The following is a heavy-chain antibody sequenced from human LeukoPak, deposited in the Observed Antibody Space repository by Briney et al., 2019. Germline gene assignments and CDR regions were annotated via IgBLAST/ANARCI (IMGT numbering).Heavy chain of an antibody. V-gene: IGHV4-59*01. CDR3: ARGTYSSSWGPYYYYYMDV. J-gene: IGHJ6*03. CDR1: GGSFSGYY. Sequence: NPSETLSLTCAVYGGSFSGYYWSWIRQPPGKGLEWIGYIYYSGSTNYNPSLKSRVTISVDTSKNQFSLKLSSVTAADTAVYYCARGTYSSSWGPYYYYYMDVWGKGTTVTVSS. CDR2: IYYSGST. D-gene: IGHD6-13*01.